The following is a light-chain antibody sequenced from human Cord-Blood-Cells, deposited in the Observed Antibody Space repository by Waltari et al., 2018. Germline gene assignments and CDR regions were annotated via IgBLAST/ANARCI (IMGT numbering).Light chain of an antibody. V-gene: IGKV1-27*01. CDR3: QKYNSAPQVWIT. Sequence: DIQMTQSPSSLSASVGDRVTITCRASQGISNYLAWYQQKPGKVPKLLIYAASTLQSGVPSRFSGSGSGTDFTLTISSLQPEDVATYYCQKYNSAPQVWITFGQGTRLEIK. CDR2: AAS. CDR1: QGISNY. J-gene: IGKJ5*01.